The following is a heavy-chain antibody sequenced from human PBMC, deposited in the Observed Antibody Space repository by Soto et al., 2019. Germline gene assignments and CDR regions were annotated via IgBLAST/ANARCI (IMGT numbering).Heavy chain of an antibody. V-gene: IGHV1-69*01. CDR2: IIPIFGTA. J-gene: IGHJ3*02. CDR1: GYTFTGYY. CDR3: AREKYCSSTSCYDAFDI. Sequence: QVQLVQSGAEVKKPGASVKVSCKASGYTFTGYYMHWVRQAPGQGLEWMGWIIPIFGTANYAQKFQGRVTITADESTSTAYMELSSLRSEDTAVYYCAREKYCSSTSCYDAFDIWGQGTMVTVSS. D-gene: IGHD2-2*01.